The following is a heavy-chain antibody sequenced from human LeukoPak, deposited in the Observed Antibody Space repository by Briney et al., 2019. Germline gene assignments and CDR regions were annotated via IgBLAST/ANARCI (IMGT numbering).Heavy chain of an antibody. D-gene: IGHD2-2*01. CDR3: AREASWRTGRFDI. V-gene: IGHV3-48*02. CDR1: GFTFSSYS. Sequence: PGGSLRLSCAASGFTFSSYSMNWVRQAPGQGLEWVSYISSGSSAIYYADSVKGRFTISRDNAKNSLFLQMNSLRDEDTAVYYCAREASWRTGRFDIWGLGTMVTVSS. CDR2: ISSGSSAI. J-gene: IGHJ3*02.